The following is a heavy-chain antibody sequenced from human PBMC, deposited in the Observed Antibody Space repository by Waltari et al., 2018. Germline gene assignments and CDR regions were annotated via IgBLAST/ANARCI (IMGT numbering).Heavy chain of an antibody. D-gene: IGHD2-8*01. J-gene: IGHJ2*01. CDR2: IYYSGST. Sequence: QLQLQESGPGLVKPSETLSLTCTVPGGSISSSRSYWGWIRQPPGKGLEWSGSIYYSGSTYYNPSLKSRVTISVDTSKNQFSLKLSSVTAADTAVYYCARHPAMTIMLWYFDLWGRGTLVTVSS. CDR3: ARHPAMTIMLWYFDL. V-gene: IGHV4-39*01. CDR1: GGSISSSRSY.